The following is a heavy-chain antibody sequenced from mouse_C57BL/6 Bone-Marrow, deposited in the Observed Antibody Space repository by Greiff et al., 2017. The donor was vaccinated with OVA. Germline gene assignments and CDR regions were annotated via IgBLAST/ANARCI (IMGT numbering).Heavy chain of an antibody. CDR3: ARSHYYGSSYFAY. Sequence: VHVKQSGPELVKPGASVKISCKASGYSFTDYNMNWVQQSNGKSLEWIGVINPNYGTTSYHQKFKGKATLTVDQSSSTAYMQLNSLTSEDSAVYYCARSHYYGSSYFAYWGQGTLVTVSA. D-gene: IGHD1-1*01. CDR1: GYSFTDYN. CDR2: INPNYGTT. J-gene: IGHJ3*01. V-gene: IGHV1-39*01.